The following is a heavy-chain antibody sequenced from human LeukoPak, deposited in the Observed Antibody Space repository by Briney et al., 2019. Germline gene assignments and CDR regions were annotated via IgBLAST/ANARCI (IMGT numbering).Heavy chain of an antibody. Sequence: SETLSLTCTVSGGSINSYYWSWLRQPAGKGLEGIGRIYNSGSTNYNPSLKSRVTMSVDASKNQFSLKLSSVTAADTAVYYCARGIWNYYFAYWGQGTLVTVSS. V-gene: IGHV4-4*07. CDR3: ARGIWNYYFAY. CDR2: IYNSGST. CDR1: GGSINSYY. J-gene: IGHJ4*02. D-gene: IGHD2-21*01.